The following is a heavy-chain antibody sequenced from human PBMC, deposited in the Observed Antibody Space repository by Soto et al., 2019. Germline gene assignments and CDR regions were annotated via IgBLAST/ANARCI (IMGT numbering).Heavy chain of an antibody. Sequence: GGSLRLSCAASGFTFSSYAMSWVRQAPGKGLEWVSAISGSGGSTYYADSVKGRFTISRDNSKNTLYLQMNSLRAEDTAVYYCAKIPPRYSYGPPNYYYMDVWGKGTTVTVSS. CDR3: AKIPPRYSYGPPNYYYMDV. D-gene: IGHD5-18*01. CDR2: ISGSGGST. J-gene: IGHJ6*03. CDR1: GFTFSSYA. V-gene: IGHV3-23*01.